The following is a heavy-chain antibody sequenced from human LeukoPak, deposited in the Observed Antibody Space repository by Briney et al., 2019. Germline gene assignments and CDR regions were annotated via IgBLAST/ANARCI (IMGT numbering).Heavy chain of an antibody. D-gene: IGHD3-9*01. J-gene: IGHJ4*02. CDR1: GFTFSSYS. V-gene: IGHV3-21*01. CDR2: ISSSSSYI. CDR3: ARDLVSLTGYYTYFDY. Sequence: GGSLRLSCAASGFTFSSYSMNWVRQAPGKGLEWVSSISSSSSYIYYGDSVKGRFTISRDNAKNSLYLQMNSLRAEDTAVYYCARDLVSLTGYYTYFDYWGQGTLVTVSS.